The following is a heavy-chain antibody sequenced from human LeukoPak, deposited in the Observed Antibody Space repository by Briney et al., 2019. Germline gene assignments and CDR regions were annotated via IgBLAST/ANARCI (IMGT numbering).Heavy chain of an antibody. CDR3: AKDIARGLLWFGELNYLDY. V-gene: IGHV3-30*18. Sequence: GGSLRLSCAASGFTFSSYGMHWVRQAPGKGLEWVAVISYDGSNEYYADSVKGRFTISRDNSKNTLYLQMNSLRAEDTAVYYCAKDIARGLLWFGELNYLDYWGQGTLVTVSS. D-gene: IGHD3-10*01. CDR2: ISYDGSNE. J-gene: IGHJ4*02. CDR1: GFTFSSYG.